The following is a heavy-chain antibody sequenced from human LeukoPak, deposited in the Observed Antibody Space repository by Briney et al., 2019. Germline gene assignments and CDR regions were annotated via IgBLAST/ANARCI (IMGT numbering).Heavy chain of an antibody. V-gene: IGHV4-31*03. D-gene: IGHD6-13*01. CDR2: IYYSGDT. Sequence: KSSETLSLTCSVSGGSVTSGDYYWTWIRQQPGKGRHCIGYIYYSGDTYYNPSHKSRLTMSVDTSKSQFSLKLSSVTAADTAVYYCAREGAAAGTPRAFDLWGQGTMVTVS. CDR3: AREGAAAGTPRAFDL. CDR1: GGSVTSGDYY. J-gene: IGHJ3*01.